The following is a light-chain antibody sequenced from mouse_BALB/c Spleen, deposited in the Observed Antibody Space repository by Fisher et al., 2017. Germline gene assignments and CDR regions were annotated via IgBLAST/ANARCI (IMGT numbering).Light chain of an antibody. CDR2: STS. V-gene: IGKV4-53*01. CDR3: QQWSSNPPYT. Sequence: DIVMTQTTALMAASPGEKVTITCSVSSSISSSYLHWYQQKPGFSPKLLIYSTSNLASGVPARFSGSGSGTSYSLTISSMEAEDAATYYCQQWSSNPPYTFGGGTKLEIK. CDR1: SSISSSY. J-gene: IGKJ2*01.